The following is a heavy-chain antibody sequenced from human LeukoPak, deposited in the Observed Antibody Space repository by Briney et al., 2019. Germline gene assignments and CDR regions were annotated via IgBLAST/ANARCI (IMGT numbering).Heavy chain of an antibody. J-gene: IGHJ5*02. V-gene: IGHV4-59*01. CDR1: GGSISSYY. D-gene: IGHD1-26*01. Sequence: SETLSLTCTVSGGSISSYYWTWLRQPPGKGLEWIGYIYYSGSTNYNPSLKSRVTISVDTSKNQFSLNLSSVTAADTALYYCARMSGGSWFDPWGQGTLVTVSS. CDR2: IYYSGST. CDR3: ARMSGGSWFDP.